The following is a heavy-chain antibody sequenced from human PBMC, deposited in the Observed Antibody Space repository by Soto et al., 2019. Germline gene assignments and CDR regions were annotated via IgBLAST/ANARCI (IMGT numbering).Heavy chain of an antibody. J-gene: IGHJ4*02. V-gene: IGHV3-30*18. D-gene: IGHD6-13*01. CDR1: GFTFSSYG. CDR2: ISYDGSNK. Sequence: QVQLVESGGGVVQPGRSLRLSCAASGFTFSSYGMHWVRQAPGKGLEWVAVISYDGSNKYYADSVKGRFTISRDNSKNTLYLQMNSLRAEDTAVYYCAKDSTKAAGMKGMASNYWGQGTLVTVSS. CDR3: AKDSTKAAGMKGMASNY.